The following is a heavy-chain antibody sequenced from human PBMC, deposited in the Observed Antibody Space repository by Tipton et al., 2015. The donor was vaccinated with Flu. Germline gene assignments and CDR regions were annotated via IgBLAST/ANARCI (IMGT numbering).Heavy chain of an antibody. Sequence: TLSLTCTVSGGSISSSDYYWGWIRQPPGKGLEWIGSISYSGSTNYNPSLKSRVTISVDTSKNQFSLKLSSVTAADTAVYYCARRKTVTTRLTYFDYWGQGTLVTVSS. J-gene: IGHJ4*02. CDR3: ARRKTVTTRLTYFDY. CDR1: GGSISSSDYY. D-gene: IGHD4-17*01. V-gene: IGHV4-39*07. CDR2: ISYSGST.